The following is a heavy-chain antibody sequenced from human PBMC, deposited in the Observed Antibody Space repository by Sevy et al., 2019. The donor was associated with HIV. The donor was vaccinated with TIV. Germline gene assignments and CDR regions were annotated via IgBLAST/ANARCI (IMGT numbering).Heavy chain of an antibody. Sequence: SETLSLTCTVSGGSISSGSYYWSWIRQPAGKGLEWIGRIYTSGSTNYNPSLKSRVTISVDTSKNQFSLKLSSVTAADTAVYYCARDNWRYCSSTSCYEDYYYYMDVWGKGTTVTVSS. CDR3: ARDNWRYCSSTSCYEDYYYYMDV. D-gene: IGHD2-2*01. V-gene: IGHV4-61*02. CDR2: IYTSGST. J-gene: IGHJ6*03. CDR1: GGSISSGSYY.